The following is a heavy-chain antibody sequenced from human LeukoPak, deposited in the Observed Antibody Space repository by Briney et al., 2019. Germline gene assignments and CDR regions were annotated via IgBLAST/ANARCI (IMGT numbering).Heavy chain of an antibody. CDR3: ARDSSSSRDAFDI. CDR1: GFTFSSYS. D-gene: IGHD6-13*01. J-gene: IGHJ3*02. CDR2: ISSSSSYI. Sequence: PGGSLRLSCAASGFTFSSYSMNWVRQAPGKGLEWASSISSSSSYIYYADSVKGRFTISRDNAKNSLYLQMSSLRAEDTAVYYCARDSSSSRDAFDIWGQGTMVTVSS. V-gene: IGHV3-21*01.